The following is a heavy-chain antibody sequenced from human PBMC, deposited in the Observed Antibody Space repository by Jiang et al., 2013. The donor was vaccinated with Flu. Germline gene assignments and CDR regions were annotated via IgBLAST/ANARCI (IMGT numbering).Heavy chain of an antibody. CDR3: ARDRGYNSGWYLFDY. J-gene: IGHJ4*02. CDR1: GFSLSTSGTG. Sequence: KPTQTLTLTCTFSGFSLSTSGTGVGWIRQPPGKALEWLALIYWDDDKRYSPSLKSRLTITKDTSKRQVVLTMTNMDPVDTATYYCARDRGYNSGWYLFDYWGQGALVTVSS. D-gene: IGHD6-19*01. V-gene: IGHV2-5*02. CDR2: IYWDDDK.